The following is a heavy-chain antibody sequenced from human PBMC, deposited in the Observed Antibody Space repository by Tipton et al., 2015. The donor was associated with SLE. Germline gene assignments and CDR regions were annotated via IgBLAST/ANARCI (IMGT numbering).Heavy chain of an antibody. CDR1: GGSISSTDYY. Sequence: TLSLTCSVSGGSISSTDYYWGWIRQPPGKGLEQVGSIFYSGSTYYNPALKSRVTISVDTSKNQFSLRLTSVTAADTATYYCIGTLFFWGQGPLVTVSS. CDR3: IGTLFF. V-gene: IGHV4-39*07. CDR2: IFYSGST. J-gene: IGHJ4*02. D-gene: IGHD2/OR15-2a*01.